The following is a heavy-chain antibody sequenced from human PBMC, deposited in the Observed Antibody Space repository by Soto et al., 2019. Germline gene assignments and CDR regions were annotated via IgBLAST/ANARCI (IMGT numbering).Heavy chain of an antibody. CDR1: GLTINCKS. CDR3: ARHLALSFFDL. V-gene: IGHV1-46*02. J-gene: IGHJ2*01. CDR2: INPSGGST. D-gene: IGHD3-16*02. Sequence: GAPAEATSKEFGLTINCKSLHWVRQATGQGLEWMGIINPSGGSTSYPQKFPGRVTMTRDTSTSTVYMALSSLTSEAPALPYCARHLALSFFDLWGRGTLVPVSP.